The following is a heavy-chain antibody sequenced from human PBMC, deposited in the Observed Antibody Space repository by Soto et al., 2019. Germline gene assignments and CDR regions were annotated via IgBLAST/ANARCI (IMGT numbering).Heavy chain of an antibody. J-gene: IGHJ4*02. V-gene: IGHV1-69*01. CDR2: IIPIFGTA. CDR3: ARGGEGKNKPGGWFDY. Sequence: QVQLVQSGAEVKKPGSSVKVSCKASGGTFSSYAISWVRQAPGQGLEWMGGIIPIFGTANYAQKFQGRVTITADESTSTAYRERSSLKSEDRAVYYWARGGEGKNKPGGWFDYGGKGTLVTVSS. CDR1: GGTFSSYA. D-gene: IGHD3-10*01.